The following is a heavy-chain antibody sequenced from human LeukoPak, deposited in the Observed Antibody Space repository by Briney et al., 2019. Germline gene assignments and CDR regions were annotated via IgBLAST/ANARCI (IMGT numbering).Heavy chain of an antibody. CDR3: ASSISTTVTWWFDP. J-gene: IGHJ5*02. V-gene: IGHV4-30-2*01. D-gene: IGHD4-11*01. CDR2: IYHSGST. CDR1: GGSISSGGYY. Sequence: PSETLSLTCTVSGGSISSGGYYWSWIRQPPGKGLEWIGYIYHSGSTYYNPSLKSRVTISVDRSKNQFSLKLSSVTAADTAVYYCASSISTTVTWWFDPWGQGTLVTVSS.